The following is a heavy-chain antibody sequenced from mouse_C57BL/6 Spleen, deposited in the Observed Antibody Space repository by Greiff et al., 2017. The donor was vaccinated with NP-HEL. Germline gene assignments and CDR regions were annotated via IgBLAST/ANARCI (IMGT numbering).Heavy chain of an antibody. V-gene: IGHV5-6*01. D-gene: IGHD1-1*01. CDR1: GFTFSSYG. CDR3: ARDYVAY. CDR2: ISSGGSYT. J-gene: IGHJ3*01. Sequence: EVHLVESGGDLVKPGGSLKLSCAASGFTFSSYGMSWVRQTPDKRLEWVATISSGGSYTYYPDSVKGRFTISRDNAKNTLYLQMSSLKSEDTAMYYCARDYVAYWGQGTLVTVSA.